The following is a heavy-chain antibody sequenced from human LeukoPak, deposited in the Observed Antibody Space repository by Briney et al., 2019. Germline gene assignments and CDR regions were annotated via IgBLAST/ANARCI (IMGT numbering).Heavy chain of an antibody. CDR1: GYTFITYG. CDR3: ARDRGSIVGVTYEEYSWFDP. V-gene: IGHV1-18*01. CDR2: ISAYNGNT. D-gene: IGHD1-26*01. Sequence: PGASVKVPCKASGYTFITYGISWVRQAPGQGLEWMGWISAYNGNTNYGQKFQGRVTMTTDTSTSTAYMELRSLRSDDTAVYYCARDRGSIVGVTYEEYSWFDPWGQGTLVTVSS. J-gene: IGHJ5*02.